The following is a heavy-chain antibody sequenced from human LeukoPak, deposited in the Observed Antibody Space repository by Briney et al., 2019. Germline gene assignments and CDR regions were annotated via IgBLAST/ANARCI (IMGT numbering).Heavy chain of an antibody. CDR3: AKGAYDYIEMGYFDY. CDR2: IVASSGST. D-gene: IGHD5-12*01. J-gene: IGHJ4*02. Sequence: GGPLRLPCAASGFTVTSNDIIWVRRSPGKGLEGVSFIVASSGSTFYADSVKGRFTISRDSSKNTLYLQMNSLRAEDMAVYYCAKGAYDYIEMGYFDYWGQGTLVTVSS. V-gene: IGHV3-23*01. CDR1: GFTVTSND.